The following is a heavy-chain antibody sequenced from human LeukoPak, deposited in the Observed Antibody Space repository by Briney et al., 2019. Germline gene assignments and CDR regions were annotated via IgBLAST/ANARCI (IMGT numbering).Heavy chain of an antibody. Sequence: SETLSLTCTVSGGSISSAYWSWIRQPAGKGLEWIGRISISGSTNYNPSLKSRVTMSVDTSQNQFSLKLSSVTAADTAVSYCARDASWFDPWGQGTLVTVSS. CDR3: ARDASWFDP. CDR2: ISISGST. J-gene: IGHJ5*02. V-gene: IGHV4-4*07. CDR1: GGSISSAY.